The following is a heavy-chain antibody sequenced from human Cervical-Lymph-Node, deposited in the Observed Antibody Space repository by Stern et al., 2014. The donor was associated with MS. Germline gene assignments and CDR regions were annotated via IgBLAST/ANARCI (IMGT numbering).Heavy chain of an antibody. V-gene: IGHV5-51*03. D-gene: IGHD1-14*01. Sequence: EVQLVESGAEVKKPGESLKISCKGSEYNFNTHWIAWVRQMPGKGLEWLGNIYPGNSDTSSNPSLQGQVSISADKSIPTAYLHFSSLKASDSAMYFCARHGGPNWNHEAHNWFDPWGQGTLVTVSS. CDR3: ARHGGPNWNHEAHNWFDP. CDR2: IYPGNSDT. J-gene: IGHJ5*02. CDR1: EYNFNTHW.